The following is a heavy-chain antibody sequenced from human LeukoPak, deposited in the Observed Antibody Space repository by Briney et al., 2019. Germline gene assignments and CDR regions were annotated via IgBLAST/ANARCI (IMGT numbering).Heavy chain of an antibody. CDR3: ARAEVGSSLFDY. Sequence: ASVKVSCKASGYTFTSYGISWVRQAPGQGLEWMGWISAYNGNANYAQKLQGRVTMTRDTSTSTVYMELSSLRSEDTAVYYCARAEVGSSLFDYWGQGTLVTVSS. V-gene: IGHV1-18*01. J-gene: IGHJ4*02. CDR1: GYTFTSYG. D-gene: IGHD2-2*01. CDR2: ISAYNGNA.